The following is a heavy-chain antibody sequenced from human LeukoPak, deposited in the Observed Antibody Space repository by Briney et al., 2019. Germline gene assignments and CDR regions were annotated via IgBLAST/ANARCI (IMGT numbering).Heavy chain of an antibody. D-gene: IGHD1-26*01. J-gene: IGHJ4*02. CDR2: IYYSGST. CDR1: GGSISSSTYY. CDR3: ARGGKKWELLSSFGYYFDY. V-gene: IGHV4-31*03. Sequence: SETLSLTCTVSGGSISSSTYYWSWIRQHPGKGLEWIGYIYYSGSTYYNPSLKSRVTISVDTSKNQFSLKLSSVTAADTAVYYCARGGKKWELLSSFGYYFDYWGQGTLVTVSS.